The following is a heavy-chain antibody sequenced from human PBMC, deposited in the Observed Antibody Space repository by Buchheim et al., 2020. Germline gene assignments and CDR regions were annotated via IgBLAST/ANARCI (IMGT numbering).Heavy chain of an antibody. Sequence: EVQLVQSGAEVKKAGESLRISCKGSGYSFTTYWIGWVRQMPGKGLEWMGIIYPHDSDTRYSPSFQGQVTISADKSINTAYPQWSSLKASDTAIYYCARRTLMLPSMGWFDPWGQGTL. CDR1: GYSFTTYW. D-gene: IGHD2/OR15-2a*01. V-gene: IGHV5-51*01. CDR2: IYPHDSDT. J-gene: IGHJ5*02. CDR3: ARRTLMLPSMGWFDP.